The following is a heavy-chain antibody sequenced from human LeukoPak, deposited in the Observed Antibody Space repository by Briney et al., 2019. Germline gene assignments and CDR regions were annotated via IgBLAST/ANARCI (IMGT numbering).Heavy chain of an antibody. CDR1: GFTFSSYA. CDR3: AKDVSQLWPNFDY. CDR2: ISGSGGST. D-gene: IGHD5-18*01. J-gene: IGHJ4*02. V-gene: IGHV3-23*01. Sequence: PGGSLRLSCAVSGFTFSSYAMSWVRQPPGKGLEWVSAISGSGGSTYYADSVKGRFTISRDNSKNTRYLQMNSLRAEDTAVYYCAKDVSQLWPNFDYWGQGTLVTVSS.